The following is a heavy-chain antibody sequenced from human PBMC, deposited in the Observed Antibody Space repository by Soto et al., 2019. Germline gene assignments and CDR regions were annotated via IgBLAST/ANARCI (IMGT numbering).Heavy chain of an antibody. Sequence: SETLSLTCTVSGGSISSSIYYWGWIRQPPGKGLEWIGSIYYSGSTYYNPSLKSRVTISVDTSKNQFSLKLSSVTAADTAVYYCARRSGYYYDSSGYHWGQGTLVTVSS. CDR2: IYYSGST. V-gene: IGHV4-39*01. J-gene: IGHJ4*02. CDR3: ARRSGYYYDSSGYH. D-gene: IGHD3-22*01. CDR1: GGSISSSIYY.